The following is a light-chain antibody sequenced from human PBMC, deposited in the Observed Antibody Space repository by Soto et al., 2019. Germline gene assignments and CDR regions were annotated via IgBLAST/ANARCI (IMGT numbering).Light chain of an antibody. J-gene: IGKJ5*01. CDR1: QSISSY. Sequence: DIQMTQSPSSLSASVRDRVTITCRASQSISSYFNWYQHKPGKAPKLLIYAASSLQSGVPSMFSGSGSGTDFTLTISSMQPEKFATYYCQQSYSTPSITFAQGTRLEMK. CDR2: AAS. V-gene: IGKV1-39*01. CDR3: QQSYSTPSIT.